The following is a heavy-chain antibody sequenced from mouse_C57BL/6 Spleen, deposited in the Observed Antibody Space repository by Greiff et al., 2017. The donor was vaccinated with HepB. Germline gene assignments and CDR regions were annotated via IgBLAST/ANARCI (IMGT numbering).Heavy chain of an antibody. V-gene: IGHV1-64*01. CDR3: ARSSISGYGSSYAMDY. CDR1: GYTFTSYW. CDR2: IHPNSGST. D-gene: IGHD1-1*01. J-gene: IGHJ4*01. Sequence: QVQLQQPGAELVKPGASVKLSCKASGYTFTSYWMHWVKQRPGQGLEWIGMIHPNSGSTNYNEKFKSKATLTVDKSSSTAYMQLSSLTSEDSAVYYFARSSISGYGSSYAMDYWGQGTSVTVSS.